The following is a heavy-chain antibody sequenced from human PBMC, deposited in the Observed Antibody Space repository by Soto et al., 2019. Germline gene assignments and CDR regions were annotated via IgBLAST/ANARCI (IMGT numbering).Heavy chain of an antibody. Sequence: QVQLVESGGGVVQPGRSLRLSCAASGFTFSSYGMHWVRQAPGKGLEWVAVISYDGSNKYYADSVKGRFTISRDNSKNTLYLQMNSLRAEDTAVYYCAKEVVGLENYYDSSGYPLIGYWGQGTLVTVSS. J-gene: IGHJ4*02. D-gene: IGHD3-22*01. V-gene: IGHV3-30*18. CDR2: ISYDGSNK. CDR1: GFTFSSYG. CDR3: AKEVVGLENYYDSSGYPLIGY.